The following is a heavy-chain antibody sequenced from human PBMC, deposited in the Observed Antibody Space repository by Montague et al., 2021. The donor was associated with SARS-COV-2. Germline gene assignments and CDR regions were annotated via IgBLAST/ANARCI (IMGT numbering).Heavy chain of an antibody. J-gene: IGHJ4*02. CDR3: ARREYSYGWGD. V-gene: IGHV4-39*01. CDR1: GGPISGSSYY. CDR2: FDYSGNT. D-gene: IGHD5-18*01. Sequence: SETLSLTCTVTGGPISGSSYYWGWIRQSPGKGLEWIASFDYSGNTYYSPSLKSRLTISVDTSKSQFSLKLNSVTAADTALYYCARREYSYGWGDWGQGTLVTVSS.